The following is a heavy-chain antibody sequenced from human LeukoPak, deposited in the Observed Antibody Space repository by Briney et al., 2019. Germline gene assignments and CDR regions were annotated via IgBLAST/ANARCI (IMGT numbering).Heavy chain of an antibody. CDR1: GFTVRSNY. Sequence: GGSLRLSCAASGFTVRSNYMTWVRQAPGKGLEWVSVMYSGDSTYYDDSVKGRFTISRDNSKNTLDLQMNSLRAEDTAVYYCARDPLRGSGSYYFFDYWGQGTLVTVSS. V-gene: IGHV3-53*01. J-gene: IGHJ4*02. CDR2: MYSGDST. CDR3: ARDPLRGSGSYYFFDY. D-gene: IGHD1-26*01.